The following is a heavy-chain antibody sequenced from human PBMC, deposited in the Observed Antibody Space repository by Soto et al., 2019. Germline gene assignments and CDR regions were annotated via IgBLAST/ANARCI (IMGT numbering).Heavy chain of an antibody. J-gene: IGHJ5*02. CDR3: ATDLGGYYYHWFDP. Sequence: SVKVSWKASGFTFTSSAVQWVRQARGQRLEWIGWIVVGSGNTNYAQKFQERVTITRDMSTSTAYMELSSLRSEDTAVYYCATDLGGYYYHWFDPWGQGTLVTVSS. D-gene: IGHD3-22*01. CDR2: IVVGSGNT. V-gene: IGHV1-58*01. CDR1: GFTFTSSA.